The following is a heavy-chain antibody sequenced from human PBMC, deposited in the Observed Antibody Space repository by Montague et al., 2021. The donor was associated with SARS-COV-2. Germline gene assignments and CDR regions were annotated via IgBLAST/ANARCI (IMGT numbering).Heavy chain of an antibody. CDR1: GGSLSGFY. CDR2: ITHGGST. Sequence: SETLSLTCAVYGGSLSGFYWTWIRQAPGKGLEWVGEITHGGSTSYSPALTSRLTISLDTSKNQFSLKLDSVTAADTATYYCARSHDYRGNDYFDSWGQGALVSVSS. CDR3: ARSHDYRGNDYFDS. V-gene: IGHV4-34*01. D-gene: IGHD4-23*01. J-gene: IGHJ4*02.